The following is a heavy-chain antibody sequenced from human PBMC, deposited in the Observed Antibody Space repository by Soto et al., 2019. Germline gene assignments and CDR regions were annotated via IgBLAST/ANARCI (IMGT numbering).Heavy chain of an antibody. CDR1: GYTFTSYY. CDR2: INPSGGST. Sequence: ASVKVSCKASGYTFTSYYMHWVRQAPGQGLEWMGIINPSGGSTSYAQKFQGRVTMTRDTSTSTVYMELSSLRSEDTAVYYCARAACSGGSCYSVSDYYGMDVWGQGTTVTVS. V-gene: IGHV1-46*03. CDR3: ARAACSGGSCYSVSDYYGMDV. D-gene: IGHD2-15*01. J-gene: IGHJ6*02.